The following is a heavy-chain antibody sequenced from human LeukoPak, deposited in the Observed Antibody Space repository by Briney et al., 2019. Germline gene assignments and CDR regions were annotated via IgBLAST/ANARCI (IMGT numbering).Heavy chain of an antibody. CDR1: GFTFSSYA. V-gene: IGHV3-48*04. D-gene: IGHD5-18*01. J-gene: IGHJ4*02. CDR3: ARARGYTSVGNY. Sequence: GGSLRLSCAASGFTFSSYAMSWVRQAPGKGLEWVSYISSSGSTVYYADPVKGRFTISRDNAKNSLYLQMNSLRAEDTAVYYCARARGYTSVGNYWGQGTLVTVSS. CDR2: ISSSGSTV.